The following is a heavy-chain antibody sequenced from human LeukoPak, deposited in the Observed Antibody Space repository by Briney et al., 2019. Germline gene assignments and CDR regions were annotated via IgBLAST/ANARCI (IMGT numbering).Heavy chain of an antibody. CDR1: GYSFTSYW. CDR2: IYPGDSDT. J-gene: IGHJ4*02. V-gene: IGHV5-51*01. Sequence: GESLKISCKGSGYSFTSYWIGWVRQMPGKGLEWMGIIYPGDSDTRYSPSFHGQVTISADKSISTAYLQWSSLKASDTAMYYCARGRTRHDTAYDYWGQGTLVTVSS. D-gene: IGHD1-1*01. CDR3: ARGRTRHDTAYDY.